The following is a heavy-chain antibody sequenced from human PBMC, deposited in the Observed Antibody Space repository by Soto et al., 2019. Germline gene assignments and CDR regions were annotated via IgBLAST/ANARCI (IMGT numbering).Heavy chain of an antibody. D-gene: IGHD4-17*01. J-gene: IGHJ6*02. V-gene: IGHV4-38-2*01. Sequence: PSETLSLTCAVSGYSISSGYYWGWIRQPPGKGLEWIGSIYHSGSTYYNPSLKSRVTISVDTSKNQFSLKLSPVTAADTAVYYCARAGRSGDYEPRIRDYYYYGMDVWGQGTTVTVSS. CDR3: ARAGRSGDYEPRIRDYYYYGMDV. CDR1: GYSISSGYY. CDR2: IYHSGST.